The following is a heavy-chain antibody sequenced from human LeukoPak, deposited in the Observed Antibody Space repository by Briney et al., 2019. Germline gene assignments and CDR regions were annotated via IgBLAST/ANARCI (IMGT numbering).Heavy chain of an antibody. CDR3: ARDGVLRVYAIHY. D-gene: IGHD2-8*01. J-gene: IGHJ4*02. CDR1: AFTFSTYG. V-gene: IGHV3-21*01. Sequence: GGSLRLSCAASAFTFSTYGMHWVRQAPGKGLEWVSSISSSSSYIYYADSAKGRFTISRDNAKKSLYLQMNSLRAEDTAVYYCARDGVLRVYAIHYWGQGTLVTVSS. CDR2: ISSSSSYI.